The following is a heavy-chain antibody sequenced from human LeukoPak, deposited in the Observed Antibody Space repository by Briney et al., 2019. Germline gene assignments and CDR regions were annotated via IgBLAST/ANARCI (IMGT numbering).Heavy chain of an antibody. J-gene: IGHJ6*02. CDR2: IYFSGST. Sequence: SETLSLTCTVSGGSISSGDYYWNWIRQPPGKGLEWIGYIYFSGSTYYNPSLKSRVTISIDTSKNQFSLKLSSVTAADTAVYYCARDPLLWFGELFSYYGMDVWGQGTTVTVSS. CDR1: GGSISSGDYY. D-gene: IGHD3-10*01. V-gene: IGHV4-30-4*01. CDR3: ARDPLLWFGELFSYYGMDV.